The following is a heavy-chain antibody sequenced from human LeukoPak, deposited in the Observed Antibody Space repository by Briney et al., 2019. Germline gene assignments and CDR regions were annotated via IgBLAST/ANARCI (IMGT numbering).Heavy chain of an antibody. D-gene: IGHD6-13*01. J-gene: IGHJ2*01. V-gene: IGHV4-34*01. CDR3: ASNLYSSSWYLYWYFDL. CDR1: GGSFSGYY. Sequence: SETLSLTCAVYGGSFSGYYWSWIRQPPGKGLEWIGEINHSGSTNYNPSLKSRVTISVDTSKNQFSLKLSSVTAADTAVYYCASNLYSSSWYLYWYFDLWGRGTLVTVSS. CDR2: INHSGST.